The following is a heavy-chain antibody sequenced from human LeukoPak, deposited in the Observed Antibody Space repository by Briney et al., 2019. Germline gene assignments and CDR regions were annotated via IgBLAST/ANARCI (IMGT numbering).Heavy chain of an antibody. CDR2: IFGGGGT. CDR1: GFTVSSNY. CDR3: ASWPGAWYGEDY. Sequence: GGSLRLSCAASGFTVSSNYMAWVRQPPGKGLEWVSVIFGGGGTYYAGSVRGRFTISRNNSQNTLFLQMNSLRAEDTAVYYCASWPGAWYGEDYWGQGTRVTVSS. D-gene: IGHD3-10*01. V-gene: IGHV3-53*01. J-gene: IGHJ4*02.